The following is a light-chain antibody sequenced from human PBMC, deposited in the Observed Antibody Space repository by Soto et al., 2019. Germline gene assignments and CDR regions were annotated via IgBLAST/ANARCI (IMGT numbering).Light chain of an antibody. J-gene: IGLJ1*01. V-gene: IGLV1-40*01. CDR3: QPYDSSLSGSYV. Sequence: QSVLTQPPSVSGAPGQRVTISCTGSSSNIGAGYDVHWYQRLPGTAPKVLIYSNNNRPSGVPDRFSGSKSGTSASLAITGLRAEDEADYYCQPYDSSLSGSYVFGTGTKVTVL. CDR2: SNN. CDR1: SSNIGAGYD.